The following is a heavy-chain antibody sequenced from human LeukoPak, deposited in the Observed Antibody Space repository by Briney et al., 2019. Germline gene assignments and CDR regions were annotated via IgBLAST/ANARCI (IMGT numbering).Heavy chain of an antibody. CDR3: ARVTSGYSSGWYYFQH. V-gene: IGHV1-2*02. Sequence: GASVKVSCKASGYTFTGYYMHWVRQAPGQGLEWMGWINPNSGGTNYAQKFQGRVTMTRDTSISTAYMELSRLRSDDTAVYYCARVTSGYSSGWYYFQHWGQGTLVTVSS. CDR2: INPNSGGT. J-gene: IGHJ1*01. CDR1: GYTFTGYY. D-gene: IGHD6-19*01.